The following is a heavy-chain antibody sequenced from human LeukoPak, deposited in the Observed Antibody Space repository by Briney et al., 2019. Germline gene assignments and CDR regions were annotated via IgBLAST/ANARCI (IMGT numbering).Heavy chain of an antibody. J-gene: IGHJ4*02. D-gene: IGHD1-26*01. CDR1: GYTFVTYW. Sequence: ESPMISCKGAGYTFVTYWYCWGRQLPGRRRVGLVIIYPDDSDTRYSPSFQGQVTISADKSNNTAYLQWSSLKASDTAMYYCARHGPSGRYSAGVVHWGQGTPVTVSS. CDR2: IYPDDSDT. V-gene: IGHV5-51*01. CDR3: ARHGPSGRYSAGVVH.